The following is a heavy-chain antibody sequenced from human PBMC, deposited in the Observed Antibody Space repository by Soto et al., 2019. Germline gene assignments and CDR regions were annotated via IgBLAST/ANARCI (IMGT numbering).Heavy chain of an antibody. Sequence: SETLSLTCTVSGGSISGYYWSWIRQSPGKGLEWIGTTYYNGNAYYNPSLKSRVSMSVDTSKNQFSLKLVSVTAADTAVYYCARHFVAVVIKGWGYW. J-gene: IGHJ4*01. CDR1: GGSISGYY. D-gene: IGHD3-10*01. V-gene: IGHV4-59*04. CDR2: TYYNGNA. CDR3: ARHFVAVVIKGWGY.